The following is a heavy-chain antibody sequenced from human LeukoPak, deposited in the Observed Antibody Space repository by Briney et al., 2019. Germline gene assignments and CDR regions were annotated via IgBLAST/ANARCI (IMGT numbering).Heavy chain of an antibody. J-gene: IGHJ5*02. CDR3: ARAGKLLWFGELLKGGNWFDP. Sequence: PGGSLRLSCAATGFTVSSNYMSWVRQAPGQGLEWVSVIYSGGSTYYADSVKGRFTISRDNSKNTLYLQMNSLRAEDTAVYYCARAGKLLWFGELLKGGNWFDPWGQGTLVTVSS. V-gene: IGHV3-66*01. CDR2: IYSGGST. CDR1: GFTVSSNY. D-gene: IGHD3-10*01.